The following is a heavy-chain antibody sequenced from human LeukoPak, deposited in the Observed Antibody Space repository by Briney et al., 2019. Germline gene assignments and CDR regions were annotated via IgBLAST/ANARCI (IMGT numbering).Heavy chain of an antibody. CDR1: GDSVSSNSAA. CDR3: ARDKPAIVGSREYNWFDP. CDR2: TYYRSKWYN. J-gene: IGHJ5*02. Sequence: SQTLSLTCAISGDSVSSNSAAWNWIRQSPSRGLEWLGRTYYRSKWYNDYAVSVKSRITINPDTSKNQFSLQLNSVTPEDTAVYYCARDKPAIVGSREYNWFDPWGQGTLVTVSS. V-gene: IGHV6-1*01. D-gene: IGHD1-26*01.